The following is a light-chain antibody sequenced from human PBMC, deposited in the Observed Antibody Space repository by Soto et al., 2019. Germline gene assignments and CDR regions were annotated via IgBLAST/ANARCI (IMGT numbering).Light chain of an antibody. V-gene: IGKV1-39*01. CDR3: QQSYSAPQFT. J-gene: IGKJ3*01. Sequence: DIQMTQSPSSLSASVGARVTITCRASESIGSHLNWYQQKPGQAPKALIYAVSSLQSGVPSRFSGSGSGTDFTLTTSSLQPEDFATYYCQQSYSAPQFTFGPGTKVEIK. CDR1: ESIGSH. CDR2: AVS.